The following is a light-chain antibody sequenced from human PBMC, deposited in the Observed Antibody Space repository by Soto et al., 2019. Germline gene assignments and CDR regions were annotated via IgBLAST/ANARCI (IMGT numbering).Light chain of an antibody. J-gene: IGLJ2*01. Sequence: QSVLTQRPSVSGAPGQRVTISCTGSSSNIGTPYDVHWYQQLPGTAPKLLIYGNSNRPSGVPDRFSGSKSGTSASLAITGLQAEDEADYYCQSYDSSLSGYVIFGGGTKLTVL. V-gene: IGLV1-40*01. CDR2: GNS. CDR1: SSNIGTPYD. CDR3: QSYDSSLSGYVI.